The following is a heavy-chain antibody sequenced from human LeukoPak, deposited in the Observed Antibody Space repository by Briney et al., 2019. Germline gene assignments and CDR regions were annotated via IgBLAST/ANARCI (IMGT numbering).Heavy chain of an antibody. V-gene: IGHV4-39*07. CDR3: ARGLPFWYSYGALYSFDY. Sequence: SETLSLTCTVSGGSISSSSYYWGWIRQPPGKGLGWIGGIYYSGSTYYNPSLKSRVTISVDTSKNQFSLKLSSVTAADTAVYYCARGLPFWYSYGALYSFDYWGQGTLVTVSS. D-gene: IGHD5-18*01. CDR1: GGSISSSSYY. J-gene: IGHJ4*02. CDR2: IYYSGST.